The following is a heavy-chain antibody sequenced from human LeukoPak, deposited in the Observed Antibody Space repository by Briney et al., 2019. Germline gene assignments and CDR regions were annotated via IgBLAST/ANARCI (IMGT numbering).Heavy chain of an antibody. CDR2: INPSGGST. CDR1: GYTFTSYY. J-gene: IGHJ5*02. V-gene: IGHV1-46*01. CDR3: ARDVGITVADSFDP. D-gene: IGHD6-13*01. Sequence: ASVKVSCKASGYTFTSYYIHWVRQAPGQGLEWTGLINPSGGSTNYAQKFQGRVTMTRDTSTSTVYMEVRGLRSDDTAMYYCARDVGITVADSFDPWGQGTLVTVSS.